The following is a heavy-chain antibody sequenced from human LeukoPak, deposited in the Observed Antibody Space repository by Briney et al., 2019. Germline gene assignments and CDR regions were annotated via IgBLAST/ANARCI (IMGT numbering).Heavy chain of an antibody. J-gene: IGHJ5*02. CDR3: AREGTYCSSTSCHTQNWFDP. V-gene: IGHV1-18*01. Sequence: ASVKVSCKASGYTFTSYAFRWVRQAPGQGLEWMGWISAYNGNTNYAQKFQGRVTMTTDTSTSTAYMELRSLRSDDTAVYYCAREGTYCSSTSCHTQNWFDPWGQGTLVTVSS. CDR1: GYTFTSYA. CDR2: ISAYNGNT. D-gene: IGHD2-2*01.